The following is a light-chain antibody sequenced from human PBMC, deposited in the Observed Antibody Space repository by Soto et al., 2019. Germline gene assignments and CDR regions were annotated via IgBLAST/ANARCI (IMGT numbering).Light chain of an antibody. V-gene: IGKV3-20*01. Sequence: VVSQSPGTLSLSPGERATVSCRAIQTITTRYLAWYQQKPGQAPRLLIYDASSRATGVPDRFSGSGSGTDFTLTISRLEPEDFAVYYCQQYGSSPPITFGQGRRLEI. CDR1: QTITTRY. J-gene: IGKJ5*01. CDR3: QQYGSSPPIT. CDR2: DAS.